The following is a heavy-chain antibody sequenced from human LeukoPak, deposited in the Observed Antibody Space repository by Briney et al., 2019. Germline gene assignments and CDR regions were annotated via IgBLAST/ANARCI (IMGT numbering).Heavy chain of an antibody. J-gene: IGHJ4*02. CDR3: ARGREWEPKVFDY. V-gene: IGHV4-59*01. Sequence: SSETLSLTCTVSGGSISGYYWSWIRQPPGKGLELIGYIYYSGSTNYNPSLKSRVTISVDTSKNQFSLKLSSVTAADTAVYYCARGREWEPKVFDYWGQGTLVTVSS. D-gene: IGHD1-26*01. CDR2: IYYSGST. CDR1: GGSISGYY.